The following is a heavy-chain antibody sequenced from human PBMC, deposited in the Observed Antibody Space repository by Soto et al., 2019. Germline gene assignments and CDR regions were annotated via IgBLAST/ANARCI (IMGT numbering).Heavy chain of an antibody. D-gene: IGHD3-10*01. CDR3: AKARGAMVRGAAFYFDY. J-gene: IGHJ4*02. CDR2: ITGSGGST. Sequence: PGGSLRLSCAASGFTFTIYAMSWVRQAPGKGLEWASAITGSGGSTYYADSVKGRFTTSRDNSKNTLYLQMNSLRAEDTAVYYCAKARGAMVRGAAFYFDYWGQGTLVTVSS. V-gene: IGHV3-23*01. CDR1: GFTFTIYA.